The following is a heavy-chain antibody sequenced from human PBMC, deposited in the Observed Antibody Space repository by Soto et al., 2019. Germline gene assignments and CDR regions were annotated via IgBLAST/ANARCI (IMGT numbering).Heavy chain of an antibody. CDR3: ARLVGIWSGYYYYYYGMDV. CDR2: IDPSGSYT. J-gene: IGHJ6*02. V-gene: IGHV5-10-1*01. Sequence: GGSLKISCKGSGYSFTSYWISLVRQMPGKGLARVGRIDPSGSYTNSSPSFQGHVTISADKSISTAYLQWSSLKASDTAMYYCARLVGIWSGYYYYYYGMDVWGQGTTVTVSS. CDR1: GYSFTSYW. D-gene: IGHD3-3*01.